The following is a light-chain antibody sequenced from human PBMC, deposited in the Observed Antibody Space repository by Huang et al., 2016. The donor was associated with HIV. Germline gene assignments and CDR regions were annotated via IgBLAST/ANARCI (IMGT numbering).Light chain of an antibody. J-gene: IGKJ2*01. CDR3: QQYYNTPLT. Sequence: DIVMTQSPDSLAVSLGERATINCKSSQSLLYSSNNKNYLAWYQQKPGQPPKLLMYWAATRESGVPDRCTGSGSGTFFTLTISSLQAEDVAVYYCQQYYNTPLTFGQGTKLEIK. V-gene: IGKV4-1*01. CDR2: WAA. CDR1: QSLLYSSNNKNY.